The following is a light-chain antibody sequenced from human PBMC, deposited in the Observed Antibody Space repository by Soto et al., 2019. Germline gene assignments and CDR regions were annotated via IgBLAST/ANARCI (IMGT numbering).Light chain of an antibody. V-gene: IGLV2-11*01. CDR3: CSYAGSYTYV. Sequence: QSALTQPRSVSGSPGQSVTISCTGTSSDVGGYNFVSWYQHHPGKAPKLMIYNVIQRPSGVPDRFSASKSGNTASLTISGHQAEDEADYYCCSYAGSYTYVFGTGTKLTVL. J-gene: IGLJ1*01. CDR2: NVI. CDR1: SSDVGGYNF.